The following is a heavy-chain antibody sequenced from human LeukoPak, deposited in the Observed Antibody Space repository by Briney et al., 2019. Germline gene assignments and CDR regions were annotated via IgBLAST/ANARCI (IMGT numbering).Heavy chain of an antibody. V-gene: IGHV3-74*01. Sequence: GGSLRLSCSASGFTFSNYKMHWVRQAPGKGLVWVSRINGDGRSIVYADSVKGRFTISSDNANNTLFLQMRSLPTDLTAVYYCARGGSQAGSFLDSWGQGILVSVSS. CDR3: ARGGSQAGSFLDS. CDR2: INGDGRSI. CDR1: GFTFSNYK. J-gene: IGHJ4*02. D-gene: IGHD3-16*01.